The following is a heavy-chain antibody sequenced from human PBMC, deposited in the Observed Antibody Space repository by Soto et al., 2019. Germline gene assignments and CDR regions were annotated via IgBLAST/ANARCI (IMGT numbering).Heavy chain of an antibody. CDR2: TRHDGSNT. Sequence: QVQLVESGGGVVQPGRSLRLPCAASGFTFSGYGMHWVRQAPGKGLEWVAVTRHDGSNTYYADSVRGRFTISRDNSNKMLYLQMNSLRAEDTAVYYCARDGVGTTTYFGYFDYWGQGTLVTVSS. CDR1: GFTFSGYG. J-gene: IGHJ4*02. CDR3: ARDGVGTTTYFGYFDY. D-gene: IGHD1-26*01. V-gene: IGHV3-33*01.